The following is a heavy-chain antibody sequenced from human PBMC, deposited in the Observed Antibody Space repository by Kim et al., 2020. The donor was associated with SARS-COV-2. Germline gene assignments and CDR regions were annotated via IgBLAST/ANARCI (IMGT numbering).Heavy chain of an antibody. CDR2: IYYSGST. J-gene: IGHJ4*02. CDR3: ARVTIFGVVITY. Sequence: SETLSLTCTVSGGSISSSDYYWSWIRQPPGKGLEWIGHIYYSGSTYYNPSLKSRLTISLGTSKNQFSLKLNSVTAADTAVYYCARVTIFGVVITYWGQGT. D-gene: IGHD3-3*01. CDR1: GGSISSSDYY. V-gene: IGHV4-30-4*01.